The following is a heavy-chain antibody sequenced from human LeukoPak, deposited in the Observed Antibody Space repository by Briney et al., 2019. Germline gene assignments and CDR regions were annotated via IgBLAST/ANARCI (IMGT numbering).Heavy chain of an antibody. V-gene: IGHV3-7*01. D-gene: IGHD3-3*01. Sequence: PGGSLRLSCAASGFTFSSYWMSWVRQAPGKGLEWVANIKQDGSEKYYVDPVKGRFTISRDNAKNSLYLQMNSLRAEDTAVYYCARASYYDFWSGYYSTPGQLDYWGQGTLVTVSS. J-gene: IGHJ4*02. CDR2: IKQDGSEK. CDR3: ARASYYDFWSGYYSTPGQLDY. CDR1: GFTFSSYW.